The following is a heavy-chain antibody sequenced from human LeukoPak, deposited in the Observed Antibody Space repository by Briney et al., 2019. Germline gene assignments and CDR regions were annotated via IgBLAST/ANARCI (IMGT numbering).Heavy chain of an antibody. CDR1: GGSITSSY. CDR3: TSGDFIGLFDF. D-gene: IGHD3-16*02. Sequence: PSETLSLTCTVSGGSITSSYWSWIRQPPEKGLDHIGYISHSGVTEYNPSLKSRVTISMDTSKNQFSLKLTSVTAADTAIYYCTSGDFIGLFDFGGQGTPVTVSS. V-gene: IGHV4-59*01. CDR2: ISHSGVT. J-gene: IGHJ4*02.